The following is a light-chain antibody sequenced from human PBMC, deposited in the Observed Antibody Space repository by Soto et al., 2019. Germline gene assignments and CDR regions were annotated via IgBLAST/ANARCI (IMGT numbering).Light chain of an antibody. CDR2: WAS. V-gene: IGKV4-1*01. Sequence: DIEMTQSPDSLAVSLGERATINCKSSQSVLYSSNNKNYLTWYQQKPGQPPKLLISWASTRESGVPERFSGSGSGTDFTLTISSLQAEDVAVYYCQQYYDSPLTFGGGTKVEIK. CDR1: QSVLYSSNNKNY. J-gene: IGKJ4*01. CDR3: QQYYDSPLT.